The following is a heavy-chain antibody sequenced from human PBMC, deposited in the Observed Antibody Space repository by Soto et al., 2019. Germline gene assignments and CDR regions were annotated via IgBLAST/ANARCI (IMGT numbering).Heavy chain of an antibody. D-gene: IGHD6-13*01. J-gene: IGHJ3*02. CDR3: ARDPQYSRSRRMVDI. CDR2: ISSSSSYI. CDR1: GFTFSSYS. Sequence: EVQLVESGGGLVKPGGSLRLSCAASGFTFSSYSMNWVRQAPGKGLEWVSSISSSSSYIYYADSVKGRFTISRDNAKNSLYPQMNSLRAEDTAVYYCARDPQYSRSRRMVDIWGQGKMVTVSS. V-gene: IGHV3-21*01.